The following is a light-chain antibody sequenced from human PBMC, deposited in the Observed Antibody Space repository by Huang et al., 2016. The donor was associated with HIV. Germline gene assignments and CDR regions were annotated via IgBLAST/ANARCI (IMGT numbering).Light chain of an antibody. Sequence: DIVMTQSPLSLPVTPGEPASISCRSSQSLLHSNGYNYLDWYLQKPGQSPQLLIYLCSNRASGVPDRVSGSGSGTDFTLKISRVEAEDVGVYYCMQALQTPTFGPGTKVDIK. J-gene: IGKJ3*01. CDR3: MQALQTPT. CDR2: LCS. CDR1: QSLLHSNGYNY. V-gene: IGKV2-28*01.